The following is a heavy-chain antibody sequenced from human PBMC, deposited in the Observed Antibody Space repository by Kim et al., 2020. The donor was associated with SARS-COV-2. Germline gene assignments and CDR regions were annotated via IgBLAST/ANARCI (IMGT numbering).Heavy chain of an antibody. J-gene: IGHJ4*02. V-gene: IGHV3-48*03. CDR3: ARVEYYDSSGYYTTQEY. CDR2: ISSSGSNI. D-gene: IGHD3-22*01. Sequence: GGSLRLSCAASGFTFSSYEMNWVRQAPGKGLEWVSYISSSGSNIYYADSVKGRFTISRDNAKNSLYLQMNSLRAEDTAVYYCARVEYYDSSGYYTTQEYWGQGTLVTVSS. CDR1: GFTFSSYE.